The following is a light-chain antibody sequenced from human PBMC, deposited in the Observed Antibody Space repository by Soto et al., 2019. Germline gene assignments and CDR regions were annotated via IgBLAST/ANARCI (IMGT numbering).Light chain of an antibody. J-gene: IGLJ3*02. V-gene: IGLV1-47*01. CDR3: AAWDDSLSGRV. Sequence: QSVLTQPPSVSGTPGQRVTISCSGSSFNIGSDYVYWFQQLPGTAPKVLIYRNNQRPSGVPERFSGSKSGTSASLAISGLRSEDEADYYCAAWDDSLSGRVFGGGTKVTVL. CDR2: RNN. CDR1: SFNIGSDY.